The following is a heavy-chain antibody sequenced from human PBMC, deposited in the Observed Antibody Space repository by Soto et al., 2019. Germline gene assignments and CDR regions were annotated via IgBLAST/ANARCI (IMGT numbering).Heavy chain of an antibody. V-gene: IGHV3-15*01. CDR2: IKSKTDGGTT. Sequence: EVQLVESGGGLVKPGGSLRLSCAASGFTFNNAWMSWVRQAPGKGLEWVGRIKSKTDGGTTDYAAPVQGRFSISRDDSKNTVYLQMNSLKTEDTAVYYCTTAIVVPRFDPWGQGTLVTVSS. D-gene: IGHD2-2*01. J-gene: IGHJ5*02. CDR1: GFTFNNAW. CDR3: TTAIVVPRFDP.